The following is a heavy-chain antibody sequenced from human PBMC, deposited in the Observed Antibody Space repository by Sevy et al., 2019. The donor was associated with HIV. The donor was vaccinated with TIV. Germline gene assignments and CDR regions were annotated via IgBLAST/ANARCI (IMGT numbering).Heavy chain of an antibody. CDR2: ISSSSYI. V-gene: IGHV3-21*01. CDR1: GFTFSSYS. Sequence: GGSLRLSCAASGFTFSSYSMNWVRQAPGKGLEWVSSISSSSYIYYAGSVKCRFTISRDNAKNSLYLQMNSLRAEDTAVYYCARVYAVDTATTGGYFDYWGQGTLVTVSS. D-gene: IGHD5-18*01. CDR3: ARVYAVDTATTGGYFDY. J-gene: IGHJ4*02.